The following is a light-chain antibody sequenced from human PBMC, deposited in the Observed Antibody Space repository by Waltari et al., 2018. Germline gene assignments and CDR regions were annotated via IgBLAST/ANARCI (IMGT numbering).Light chain of an antibody. Sequence: DIQMTQSPSSLSASVGDRVTITCRASQTISSYLNWYQQKPGQPPQLLIYWASTRESGVPDRFSGSGSGTDFTLTISSLQAEDVAVYYCQQYAASPWTFGQGTKVEVK. CDR1: QTISSY. CDR2: WAS. V-gene: IGKV4-1*01. J-gene: IGKJ1*01. CDR3: QQYAASPWT.